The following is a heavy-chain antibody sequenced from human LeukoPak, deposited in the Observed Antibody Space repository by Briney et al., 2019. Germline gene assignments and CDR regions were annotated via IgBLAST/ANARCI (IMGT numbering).Heavy chain of an antibody. CDR2: IIPIFGTA. Sequence: SVKVSCKASGGTFSSYAISWVRQAPGQGLEWMGRIIPIFGTANYAQKFQGGVTITTDESTSTAYMELSSLRSEDTAVYYCARGPWELLYYFDYWGQGTLVTVSS. CDR3: ARGPWELLYYFDY. V-gene: IGHV1-69*05. D-gene: IGHD1-26*01. J-gene: IGHJ4*02. CDR1: GGTFSSYA.